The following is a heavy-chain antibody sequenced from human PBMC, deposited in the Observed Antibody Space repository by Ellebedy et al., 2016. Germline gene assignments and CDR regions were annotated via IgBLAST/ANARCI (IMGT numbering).Heavy chain of an antibody. CDR2: IYYSGST. CDR3: ARGDVLGSSLDY. Sequence: SETLSLTCTVSGGSISNYYWSWIRQPPGKGLDWIGYIYYSGSTNYNPSLKSRVTISVDTSKNQFSLKLSSVTAADTAVYYCARGDVLGSSLDYWGQGTLVTVSS. CDR1: GGSISNYY. J-gene: IGHJ4*02. D-gene: IGHD3-16*01. V-gene: IGHV4-59*08.